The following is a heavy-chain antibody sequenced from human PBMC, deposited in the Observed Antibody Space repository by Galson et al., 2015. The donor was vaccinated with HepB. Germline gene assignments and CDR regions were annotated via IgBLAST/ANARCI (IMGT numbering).Heavy chain of an antibody. CDR1: GYTFTSYG. Sequence: SVKVSCKASGYTFTSYGITWVRQAPGQGLEWMGWISPYNGNTHYAQKLQVRVTMTTDTSTSTAYMELRSLRSDDTAVYYCARADSSGLQFDYWGQGTLVTVSS. V-gene: IGHV1-18*04. D-gene: IGHD3-22*01. CDR3: ARADSSGLQFDY. CDR2: ISPYNGNT. J-gene: IGHJ4*02.